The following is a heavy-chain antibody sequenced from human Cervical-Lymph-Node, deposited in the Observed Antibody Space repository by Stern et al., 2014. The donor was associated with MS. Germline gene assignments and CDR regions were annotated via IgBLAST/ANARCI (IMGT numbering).Heavy chain of an antibody. V-gene: IGHV6-1*01. CDR1: GDSVSSNSAA. J-gene: IGHJ5*02. CDR2: TYYRSKWYN. Sequence: QVQLQQSGPGLVKPSQTLSLTCVISGDSVSSNSAAWIWIRQSPSRGLEWLGRTYYRSKWYNDYAASVESRITINPDTSKNQFSLQLSSVSPEDTAAYYCARQQGGYTYGYNWFDTWGQGTLVTVSS. CDR3: ARQQGGYTYGYNWFDT. D-gene: IGHD5-18*01.